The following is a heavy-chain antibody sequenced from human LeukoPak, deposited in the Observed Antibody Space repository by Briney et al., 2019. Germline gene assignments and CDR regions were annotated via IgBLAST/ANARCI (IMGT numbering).Heavy chain of an antibody. CDR2: INPSSGGT. Sequence: ASVKVSCKASGYTFTGYYMHWVRQAPGQGLEWMGWINPSSGGTNYAQKFQGRVTMTRDTSISTAYMELSRLRSDDTAVYYCARDVKQWLVSSPYWGQGTLVTVSS. D-gene: IGHD6-19*01. V-gene: IGHV1-2*02. CDR3: ARDVKQWLVSSPY. CDR1: GYTFTGYY. J-gene: IGHJ4*02.